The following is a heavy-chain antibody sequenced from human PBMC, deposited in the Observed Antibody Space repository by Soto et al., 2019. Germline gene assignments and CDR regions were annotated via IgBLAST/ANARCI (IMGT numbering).Heavy chain of an antibody. J-gene: IGHJ5*02. Sequence: ASVKVSCKASGYTFTSYGISWVRQAPGQGLEWMGWISAYNGNTNYAQKLQGRVTMTTDTSTSTAYMELSSVTAADTAVYYCARDTFGNWFDPWGQGTLVTVSS. CDR1: GYTFTSYG. CDR3: ARDTFGNWFDP. V-gene: IGHV1-18*01. CDR2: ISAYNGNT. D-gene: IGHD3-10*01.